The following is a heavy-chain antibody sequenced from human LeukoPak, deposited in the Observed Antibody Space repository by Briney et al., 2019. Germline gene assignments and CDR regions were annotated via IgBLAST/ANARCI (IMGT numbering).Heavy chain of an antibody. J-gene: IGHJ4*02. CDR2: FDPEDGET. CDR1: GYTLTELS. D-gene: IGHD6-13*01. Sequence: ASVKVSCKGSGYTLTELSMHWVRQAPGKGLEWMGGFDPEDGETIYAQKFQGRVTMTEDTSTDTAYMELSSLRSEDTAVYYCATVGGSSSWYTYWGQGTLVTVSS. V-gene: IGHV1-24*01. CDR3: ATVGGSSSWYTY.